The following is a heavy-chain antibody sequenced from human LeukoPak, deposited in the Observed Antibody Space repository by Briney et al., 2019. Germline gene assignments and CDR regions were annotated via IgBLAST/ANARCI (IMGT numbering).Heavy chain of an antibody. CDR3: ARLYPTTLTSYSSSL. V-gene: IGHV1-69*05. D-gene: IGHD6-13*01. J-gene: IGHJ4*02. CDR1: GGTFSSYA. CDR2: IIPIFGRA. Sequence: SVKVSCKASGGTFSSYAISWVRQAPGQGLEWMGRIIPIFGRANYAQKFQGRVTITTDESTSTAYMELSSLRSEDTAVYYCARLYPTTLTSYSSSLWGQGTLVTVSS.